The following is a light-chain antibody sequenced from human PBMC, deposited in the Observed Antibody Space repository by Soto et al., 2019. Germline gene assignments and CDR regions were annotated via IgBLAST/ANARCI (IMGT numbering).Light chain of an antibody. CDR2: EVS. CDR1: SNDVGNYHL. CDR3: CSYAPTDISL. Sequence: QSVLTQPASVSGSPGQSITISCTGTSNDVGNYHLVSWYQHHPDKAPKCIIFEVSKRPSGVSNRFSGSQSGNTASLTISGLQAEDEADYYCCSYAPTDISLFGGGTKLTVL. V-gene: IGLV2-23*02. J-gene: IGLJ2*01.